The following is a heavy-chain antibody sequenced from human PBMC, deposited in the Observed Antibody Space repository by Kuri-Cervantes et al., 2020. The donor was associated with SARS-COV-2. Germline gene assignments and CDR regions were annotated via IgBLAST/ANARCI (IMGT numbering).Heavy chain of an antibody. CDR1: GFTFSSYE. J-gene: IGHJ6*03. CDR3: ARPPYYYYYMDV. CDR2: ISSSGSTI. V-gene: IGHV3-48*03. Sequence: GGSLRLSCAASGFTFSSYEMNWARQAPGKGLEWVSYISSSGSTIYYADSVKGRFTISRDIAKNSLYLHMNTLRAEDTAVYYCARPPYYYYYMDVWGKGTTVTVSS.